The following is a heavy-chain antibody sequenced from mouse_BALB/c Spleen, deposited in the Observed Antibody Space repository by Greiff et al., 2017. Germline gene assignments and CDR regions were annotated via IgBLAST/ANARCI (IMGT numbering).Heavy chain of an antibody. J-gene: IGHJ4*01. CDR1: GFTFSSYA. CDR3: ATIFYRYDYAMDY. D-gene: IGHD2-14*01. CDR2: ISSGGST. Sequence: EVQLVESGGGLVKPGGSLKLSCAASGFTFSSYAMSWVRPTPEKRLEWVASISSGGSTYYPDSVKGRFTISRDNARNILYLQMSSLRSEDTAMYYCATIFYRYDYAMDYWGQGTSVTVSS. V-gene: IGHV5-6-5*01.